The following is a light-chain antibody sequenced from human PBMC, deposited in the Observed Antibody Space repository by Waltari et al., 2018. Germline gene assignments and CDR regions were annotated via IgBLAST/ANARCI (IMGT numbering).Light chain of an antibody. Sequence: SVLVTSKNKNFLAWYQLKPGQSPKLLIYWASTRESGVPDRFSASVSGTDFTLTISSLQAEDVAIYSCQQYYAAPYTFGQGTKVEIK. CDR3: QQYYAAPYT. CDR2: WAS. J-gene: IGKJ2*01. CDR1: SVLVTSKNKNF. V-gene: IGKV4-1*01.